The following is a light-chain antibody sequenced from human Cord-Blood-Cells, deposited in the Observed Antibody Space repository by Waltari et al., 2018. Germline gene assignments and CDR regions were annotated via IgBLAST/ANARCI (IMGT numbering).Light chain of an antibody. Sequence: QSALTPPASVSGSPGQSITISCTGTSSDVGGYNYVSCYQQHPGKAPKLLIYDVSNRPSGVSNRFSGCKSGNTASLTISGLQAEDEADYYCSSYTSSSTLYVFGTGTKVTVL. J-gene: IGLJ1*01. CDR1: SSDVGGYNY. CDR3: SSYTSSSTLYV. V-gene: IGLV2-14*01. CDR2: DVS.